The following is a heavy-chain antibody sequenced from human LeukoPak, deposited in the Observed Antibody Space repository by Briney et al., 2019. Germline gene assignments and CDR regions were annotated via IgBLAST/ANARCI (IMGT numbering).Heavy chain of an antibody. CDR1: GPTSSMYE. Sequence: PGRSLRPSSAPSGPTSSMYEMNWVRHAHGKWLEWVAAISYDGSNKYYTSSVKERFTLTRDNSKHTLYLQMNSLRAEDTAVYYCAKVPKPLEYYYDSSGLDYGGQGTLVTVSS. CDR2: ISYDGSNK. V-gene: IGHV3-30*18. CDR3: AKVPKPLEYYYDSSGLDY. D-gene: IGHD3-22*01. J-gene: IGHJ4*02.